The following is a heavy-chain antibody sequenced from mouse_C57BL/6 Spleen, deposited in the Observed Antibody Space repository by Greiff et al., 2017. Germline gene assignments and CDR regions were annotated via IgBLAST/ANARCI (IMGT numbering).Heavy chain of an antibody. D-gene: IGHD1-1*01. V-gene: IGHV1-69*01. J-gene: IGHJ3*01. CDR3: ATVVASGTEAWFAY. Sequence: QVQLKQPGAELVMPGASVKLSCKASGYTFTSYWMHWVKQRPGQGLEWIGEIDPSDSYTNYNQKFKGKSTLTVDKSSSTAYMQLSSLTSEDSAVYYCATVVASGTEAWFAYWGQGTLVTVSA. CDR2: IDPSDSYT. CDR1: GYTFTSYW.